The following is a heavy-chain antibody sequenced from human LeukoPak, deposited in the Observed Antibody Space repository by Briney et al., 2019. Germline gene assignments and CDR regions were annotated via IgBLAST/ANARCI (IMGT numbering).Heavy chain of an antibody. Sequence: SETLSLTCAVYGGSFSGYYWSWIRQPPGKGLEWIGEINHSGSTNYNPSLKSRVTISVDTSKNQFSLKLSSVTAADTAVYYCARWGAYGMIDYFDYWGQGTLVTVSS. CDR3: ARWGAYGMIDYFDY. CDR2: INHSGST. CDR1: GGSFSGYY. D-gene: IGHD3-22*01. J-gene: IGHJ4*02. V-gene: IGHV4-34*01.